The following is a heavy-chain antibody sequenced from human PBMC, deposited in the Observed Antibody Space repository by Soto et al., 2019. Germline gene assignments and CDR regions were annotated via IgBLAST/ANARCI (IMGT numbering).Heavy chain of an antibody. CDR2: IYPGDSHT. CDR3: ARPSCRGAFDV. Sequence: GESLKISCKGSGYTFPNFWIAWVRQMPGKGLEWMGIIYPGDSHTSYSTSFQGQVTISADKSISTAYLQWNSLKASDTATYYCARPSCRGAFDVWGQGTMVTVSS. V-gene: IGHV5-51*01. CDR1: GYTFPNFW. J-gene: IGHJ3*01.